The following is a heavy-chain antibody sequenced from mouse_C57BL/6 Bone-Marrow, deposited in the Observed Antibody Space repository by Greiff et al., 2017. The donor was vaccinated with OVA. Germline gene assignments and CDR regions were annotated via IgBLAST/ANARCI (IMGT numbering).Heavy chain of an antibody. D-gene: IGHD1-1*01. J-gene: IGHJ3*01. CDR1: GYTFTDYN. CDR2: INPNNGGT. V-gene: IGHV1-22*01. Sequence: EVQLQQSGPELVKPGASVKMSCKASGYTFTDYNMHWVKQSHGKSLEWIGYINPNNGGTSYNQKFKGKATLTVNKSSSTAYMELRSLTSEDSAVYYCARPFITTVEFAYWGQGTLVTVSA. CDR3: ARPFITTVEFAY.